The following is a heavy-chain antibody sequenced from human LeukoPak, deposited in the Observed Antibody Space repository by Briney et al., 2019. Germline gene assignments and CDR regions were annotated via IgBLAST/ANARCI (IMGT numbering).Heavy chain of an antibody. J-gene: IGHJ4*02. CDR2: IIPIFGTA. V-gene: IGHV1-69*13. Sequence: ALVKVSCKASGGTFSSYAIIWVRQAPGQGLEWMGGIIPIFGTANYAQKFQGRVTITADESTSTAYMELSSLRSEDTAVYYCARDVGIAAAGTRGYFDYWGQGTLVTVSS. CDR1: GGTFSSYA. CDR3: ARDVGIAAAGTRGYFDY. D-gene: IGHD6-13*01.